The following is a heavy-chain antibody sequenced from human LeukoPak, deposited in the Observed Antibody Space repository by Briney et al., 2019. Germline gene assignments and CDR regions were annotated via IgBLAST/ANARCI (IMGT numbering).Heavy chain of an antibody. V-gene: IGHV3-48*01. D-gene: IGHD5-24*01. CDR3: ARDYKYAFDN. CDR2: IGIDSGNT. J-gene: IGHJ4*02. Sequence: GGSLRLSCAAAGFTFSDYSMNWVRQAPGKGLEWISYIGIDSGNTNYADSVKGRFTISGDKAKNSLYLQMNSLRVEDTAVYYCARDYKYAFDNWGQGTLVTVSS. CDR1: GFTFSDYS.